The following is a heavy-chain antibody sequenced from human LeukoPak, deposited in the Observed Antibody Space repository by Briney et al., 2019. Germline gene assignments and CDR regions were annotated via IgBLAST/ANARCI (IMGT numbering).Heavy chain of an antibody. J-gene: IGHJ4*02. Sequence: GGSLRLSCAASGFTFSSYGMHWVRPAPGKGLEWVAVISYDGSNKYYADSVKGRFTISRDNSKNTLYLQMNSLRAEDTAVYYCAKDSRRKSVYYFDYWGQGTLVTVSS. CDR1: GFTFSSYG. CDR3: AKDSRRKSVYYFDY. CDR2: ISYDGSNK. V-gene: IGHV3-30*18.